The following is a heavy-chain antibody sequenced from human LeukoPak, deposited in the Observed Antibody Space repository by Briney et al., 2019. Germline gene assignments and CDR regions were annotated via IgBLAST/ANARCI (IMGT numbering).Heavy chain of an antibody. J-gene: IGHJ4*02. CDR1: GGSISSSSYY. V-gene: IGHV4-39*07. Sequence: SETLSLACTVSGGSISSSSYYWGWIRQPPGKGLEWIGSIYYSGTTYYNPSLKSRVTISVDKSKNQFSLKLSSVTAADTAVYYCARARSAAGYFDYWGQGTLVTVSS. CDR3: ARARSAAGYFDY. CDR2: IYYSGTT. D-gene: IGHD6-13*01.